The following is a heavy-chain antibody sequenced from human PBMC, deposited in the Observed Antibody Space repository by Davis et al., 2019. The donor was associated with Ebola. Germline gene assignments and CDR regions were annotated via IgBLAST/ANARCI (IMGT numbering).Heavy chain of an antibody. CDR2: IYSGGST. J-gene: IGHJ4*02. CDR3: ARGDDFWSGYTPFDY. CDR1: GFTVSSNY. V-gene: IGHV3-66*01. D-gene: IGHD3-3*01. Sequence: PGGSLRLSCAASGFTVSSNYMSWVRQAPGKGLEWVSVIYSGGSTYYADSVKGRFTISRDNSKNTLYLQMNSLRAEDTAVYYCARGDDFWSGYTPFDYWGQGTLVTVSS.